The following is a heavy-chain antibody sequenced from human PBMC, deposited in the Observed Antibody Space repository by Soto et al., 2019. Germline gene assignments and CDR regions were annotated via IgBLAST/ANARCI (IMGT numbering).Heavy chain of an antibody. CDR1: RFTFSSYA. V-gene: IGHV3-30-3*01. D-gene: IGHD6-25*01. J-gene: IGHJ6*02. CDR2: ISHAGSDK. Sequence: QVQLVESGGGVVQPGRSLRLSCAASRFTFSSYAMHWVRQGPGKGLEWVAAISHAGSDKYYVDSVKGRFTISRDNSKNTLYLRMNSVRVEDTAVYYCAREPVRRLQGPDYSYYGMDVWGQGTTVTVSS. CDR3: AREPVRRLQGPDYSYYGMDV.